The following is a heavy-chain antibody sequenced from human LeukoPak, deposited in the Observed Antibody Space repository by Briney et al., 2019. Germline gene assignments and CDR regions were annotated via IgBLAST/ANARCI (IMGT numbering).Heavy chain of an antibody. J-gene: IGHJ4*02. CDR3: ARLPHYYDSSGFPDY. CDR1: GYSFTSYW. Sequence: GESLEISCKGSGYSFTSYWIGWVRQMPGKGLEWMGIIYPGDSDTRYSPSFQGQVTISADKSISTAYLQWSSLKASDTAMYYCARLPHYYDSSGFPDYWGQGTLVTVSS. D-gene: IGHD3-22*01. CDR2: IYPGDSDT. V-gene: IGHV5-51*01.